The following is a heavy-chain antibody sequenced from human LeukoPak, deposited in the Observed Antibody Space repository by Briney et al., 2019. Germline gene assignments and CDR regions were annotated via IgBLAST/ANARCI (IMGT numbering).Heavy chain of an antibody. Sequence: PGGSLRLSCTASGFTFSNYAMSWVRQPPGKGLEWISVICGSGGSTYYADPVKRQFTIVRDNSKNTLHLQINRPRADKTACYCVPKGDTGMVRRYYFDYWGQGTLVTVSS. V-gene: IGHV3-23*01. CDR3: PKGDTGMVRRYYFDY. J-gene: IGHJ4*02. D-gene: IGHD5-18*01. CDR2: ICGSGGST. CDR1: GFTFSNYA.